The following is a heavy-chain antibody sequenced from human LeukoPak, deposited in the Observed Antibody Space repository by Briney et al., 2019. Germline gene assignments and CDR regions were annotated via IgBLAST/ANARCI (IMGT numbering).Heavy chain of an antibody. J-gene: IGHJ3*02. CDR2: ISSSGSTI. V-gene: IGHV3-11*01. CDR1: GSTFSDYY. CDR3: ARRVVTAIRDAFDI. D-gene: IGHD2-21*02. Sequence: PGGSLRLSCAASGSTFSDYYMTWIRQAPGKGLEWVSYISSSGSTIYYADSVKGRFTISRDNAKNSLYLQMNSLRAEDTAVYYCARRVVTAIRDAFDIWGQGTMVTVSS.